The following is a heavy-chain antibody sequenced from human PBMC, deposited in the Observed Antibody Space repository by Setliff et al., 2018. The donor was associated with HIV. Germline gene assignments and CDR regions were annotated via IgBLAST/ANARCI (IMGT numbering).Heavy chain of an antibody. D-gene: IGHD3-22*01. V-gene: IGHV1-3*01. CDR3: ARADERKKYYYDSSEKGGFDY. Sequence: ASVKVSCKASGYTFTSYAMHWVRQAPGQRLEWMGWINAGNGNTKYSQKFQGRVTITRDTSASTAYMELSSLRSEDTAVYYCARADERKKYYYDSSEKGGFDYWGQGTLVTVS. J-gene: IGHJ4*02. CDR2: INAGNGNT. CDR1: GYTFTSYA.